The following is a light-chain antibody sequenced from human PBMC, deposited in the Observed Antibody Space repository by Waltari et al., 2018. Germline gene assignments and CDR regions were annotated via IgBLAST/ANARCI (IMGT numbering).Light chain of an antibody. J-gene: IGKJ1*01. CDR3: QQSYSLPWT. Sequence: DIQMTQSPSSLSASVGDKVTITCRAGQTINNYLNWYQQKPGKAPRVLIYAASTLQSGVPSRFSGGGSGTDFTLTISSLQPEDFGTYFCQQSYSLPWTFGQGTKVEIE. V-gene: IGKV1-39*01. CDR1: QTINNY. CDR2: AAS.